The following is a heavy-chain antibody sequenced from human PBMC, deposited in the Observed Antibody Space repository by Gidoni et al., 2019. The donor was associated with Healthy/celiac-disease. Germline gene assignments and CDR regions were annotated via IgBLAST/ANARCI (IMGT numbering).Heavy chain of an antibody. CDR1: GGSISSYY. V-gene: IGHV4-59*01. Sequence: QVQLQESGPGLVKPSETLSLTCTVSGGSISSYYWSWIRQPPGKGLEWIGYIYYSGSTNYNPSLKSRVTISVDTSKNQFSLKLSSVTAADTAVYYCATMYSSGWYYYWGQGTLVTVSS. D-gene: IGHD6-19*01. CDR2: IYYSGST. J-gene: IGHJ4*02. CDR3: ATMYSSGWYYY.